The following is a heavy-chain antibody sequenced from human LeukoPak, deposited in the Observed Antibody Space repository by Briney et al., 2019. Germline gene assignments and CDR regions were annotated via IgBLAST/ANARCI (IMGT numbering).Heavy chain of an antibody. CDR1: GFTFSDYY. D-gene: IGHD1-7*01. J-gene: IGHJ4*02. CDR3: ARELDLYNWNYGGGYYFDY. CDR2: ISSRGSTI. V-gene: IGHV3-11*04. Sequence: GGSLRLSCAASGFTFSDYYMSWIRQAPGKGREWVSYISSRGSTIYYADSVKGRFTISRDNAKNSLYLQMSSLRAEDTAVYYCARELDLYNWNYGGGYYFDYWGQGTLVTVSS.